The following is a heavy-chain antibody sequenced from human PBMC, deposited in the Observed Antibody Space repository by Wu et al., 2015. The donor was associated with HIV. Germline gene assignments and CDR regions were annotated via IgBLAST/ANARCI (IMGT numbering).Heavy chain of an antibody. J-gene: IGHJ4*02. V-gene: IGHV1-69*01. Sequence: QVHLVQSGTEVKKPGSSVKVSCKASGGTFSSFSISWVRQAPGQGLEWMGGIIPLFGTAHSAQRFRDRVTVNHGRFHATAYMDWNSLTSRRHRPYITCARGFSSTWYETSLDSWGQGTLVTVSS. CDR2: IIPLFGTA. CDR1: GGTFSSFS. CDR3: ARGFSSTWYETSLDS. D-gene: IGHD6-13*01.